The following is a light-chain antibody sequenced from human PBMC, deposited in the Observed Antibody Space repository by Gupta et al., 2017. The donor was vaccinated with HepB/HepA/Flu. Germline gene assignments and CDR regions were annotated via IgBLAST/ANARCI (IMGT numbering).Light chain of an antibody. CDR2: GAS. J-gene: IGKJ1*01. Sequence: EIVMTQSPATLSVSLGERATLSCRASQSVSSNLAWYQQKPGQAPRLLIYGASTRATGIPARFSGSGSGTEFTLTISSLQSEDFAVYYCQQYNNWPGTFGQGTKVEIK. V-gene: IGKV3-15*01. CDR1: QSVSSN. CDR3: QQYNNWPGT.